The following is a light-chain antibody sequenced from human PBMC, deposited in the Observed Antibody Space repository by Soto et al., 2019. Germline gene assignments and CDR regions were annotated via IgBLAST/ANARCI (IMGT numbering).Light chain of an antibody. CDR2: GAS. Sequence: EIVLTQSPGTLSLSPGERATLSCRASQSVSSSYLAWYQQNPGQAPRLLIYGASSRATGIPDRFSGSGSGRDFTLTISRLEPEDFAVYYCQQYGSAPLYTFGPGTQLEIK. CDR3: QQYGSAPLYT. J-gene: IGKJ2*01. V-gene: IGKV3-20*01. CDR1: QSVSSSY.